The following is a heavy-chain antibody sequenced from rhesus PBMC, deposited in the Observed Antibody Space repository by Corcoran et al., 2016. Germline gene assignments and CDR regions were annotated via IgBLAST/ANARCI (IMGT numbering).Heavy chain of an antibody. CDR1: GVSRSDYR. V-gene: IGHV4-80*01. Sequence: QVQLQESGPGLVKPSETLSLTCAVPGVSRSDYRWGWIRPPPGGGLEWIGGISGNCAVTYYNPSLRSRISISMDASKMRFFLNLASVTAADTAVYFCVTGGRWTYRDSWGQGVLVTVS. CDR3: VTGGRWTYRDS. D-gene: IGHD1-44*02. J-gene: IGHJ4*01. CDR2: ISGNCAVT.